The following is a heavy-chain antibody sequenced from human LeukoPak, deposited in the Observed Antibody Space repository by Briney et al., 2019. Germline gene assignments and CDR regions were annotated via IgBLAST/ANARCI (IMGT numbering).Heavy chain of an antibody. J-gene: IGHJ4*02. D-gene: IGHD2-2*02. CDR2: IYWNDDK. V-gene: IGHV2-5*01. Sequence: SGPTLVNPTQTLTLTCTFSGFSLSTSGVGVGWIRQPPGEALEWLALIYWNDDKRYSSSLKSRLTITKDTSKNQVVLTMTNMDPVDTATHYCAHRRRYCSSTSCYTADDYWGQGTLVTVSS. CDR3: AHRRRYCSSTSCYTADDY. CDR1: GFSLSTSGVG.